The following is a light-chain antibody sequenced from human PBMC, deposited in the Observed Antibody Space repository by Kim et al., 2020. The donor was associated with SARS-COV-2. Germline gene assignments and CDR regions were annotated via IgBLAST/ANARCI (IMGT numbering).Light chain of an antibody. CDR3: QTWGAGIRV. Sequence: SVKLTCTLSSGQSRYAIAWHQQQPEKGPRYLMKLNSDGSHSKGDGIPDRFSGSSSGAERYLTISSLQSEDEGDYYCQTWGAGIRVFGGGTQLTVL. V-gene: IGLV4-69*01. CDR1: SGQSRYA. CDR2: LNSDGSH. J-gene: IGLJ3*02.